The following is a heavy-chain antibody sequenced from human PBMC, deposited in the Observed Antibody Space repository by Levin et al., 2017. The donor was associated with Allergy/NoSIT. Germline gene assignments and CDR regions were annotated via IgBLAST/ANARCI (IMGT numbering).Heavy chain of an antibody. V-gene: IGHV4-34*01. CDR2: INHSGST. CDR1: GGSFSGYY. Sequence: SETLSLTCAVYGGSFSGYYWSWIRQPPGKGLEWIGEINHSGSTNYNPSLKSRVTISVDTSKNQFSLKLSSVTAADTAVYYCAGYCSSTSCFIDYYGMDGWGQGTTVTVSS. J-gene: IGHJ6*02. CDR3: AGYCSSTSCFIDYYGMDG. D-gene: IGHD2-2*01.